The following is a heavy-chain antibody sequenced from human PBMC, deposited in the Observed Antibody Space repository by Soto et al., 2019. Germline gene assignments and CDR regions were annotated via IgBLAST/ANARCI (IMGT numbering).Heavy chain of an antibody. V-gene: IGHV3-21*04. J-gene: IGHJ6*03. CDR3: ARDGLVTAATGGFRYYYYMDV. D-gene: IGHD2-15*01. CDR2: ISSTSHYI. Sequence: GALRLSCAASGLTFSSYIMNWGRQAPGRGVEWVSSISSTSHYIYYADSVEGRFTISRDNAKNSLYLQMNSSVTAADTAVYYCARDGLVTAATGGFRYYYYMDVWGKGTTVTVSS. CDR1: GLTFSSYI.